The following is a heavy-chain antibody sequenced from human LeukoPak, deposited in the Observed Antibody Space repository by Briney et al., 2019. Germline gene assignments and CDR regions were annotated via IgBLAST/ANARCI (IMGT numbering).Heavy chain of an antibody. CDR3: VRGAGEIPNFDY. D-gene: IGHD3-10*01. CDR2: IFYSGST. Sequence: SETLSLTCTVSGGSISSSYWSWIRQPPGKGLEWIGYIFYSGSTNYNPSLKSRVTISIDTSKNQFSLKLSSVTAADTAVYYCVRGAGEIPNFDYWGQGALVTVSS. CDR1: GGSISSSY. V-gene: IGHV4-59*01. J-gene: IGHJ4*02.